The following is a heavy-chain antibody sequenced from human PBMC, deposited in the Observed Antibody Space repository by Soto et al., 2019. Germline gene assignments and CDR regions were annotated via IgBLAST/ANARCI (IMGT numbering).Heavy chain of an antibody. V-gene: IGHV1-69*13. Sequence: SVKVSCKASGGTFTTHAFNWVRQAPGQGLEWVGGIIPIFGTPNYVQKFQGRVTITADGSTSTVYMELSSLTSEDTAVYYCARDLEFRDGNISHLDYWGQGTLVTVSS. CDR1: GGTFTTHA. CDR2: IIPIFGTP. J-gene: IGHJ4*02. D-gene: IGHD3-10*01. CDR3: ARDLEFRDGNISHLDY.